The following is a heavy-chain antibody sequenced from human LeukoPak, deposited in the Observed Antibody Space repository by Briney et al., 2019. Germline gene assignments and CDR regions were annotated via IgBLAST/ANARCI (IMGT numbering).Heavy chain of an antibody. CDR2: IYNGGST. CDR3: AKGLVAASPFRGMVV. V-gene: IGHV3-53*01. J-gene: IGHJ6*02. D-gene: IGHD5-12*01. CDR1: GFSVSSNY. Sequence: VGSLRLSCAASGFSVSSNYMTWVRQAPGKGLEWVSVIYNGGSTYYGDAVKGRFTITRDNSKHTLYLQMNSLRADDTAVYSCAKGLVAASPFRGMVVWGQGTTVTVSS.